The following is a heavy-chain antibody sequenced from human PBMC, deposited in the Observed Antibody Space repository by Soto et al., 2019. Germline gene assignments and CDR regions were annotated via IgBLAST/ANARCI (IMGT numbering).Heavy chain of an antibody. CDR1: GVSIVSYY. Sequence: PSETLSLTCTVSGVSIVSYYCSCVRQPAGKGLEWIGQIYTSGSTNYIPSLKSRLTMSVDTSKNQFSLKLSSVTAADTAVYYCARVTSGSFYSDYWGQGILVTVSS. D-gene: IGHD1-26*01. CDR3: ARVTSGSFYSDY. CDR2: IYTSGST. J-gene: IGHJ4*02. V-gene: IGHV4-4*07.